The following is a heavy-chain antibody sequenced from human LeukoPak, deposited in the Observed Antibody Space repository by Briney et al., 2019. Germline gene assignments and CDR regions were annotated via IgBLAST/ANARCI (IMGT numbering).Heavy chain of an antibody. J-gene: IGHJ4*02. CDR1: GFTFSSYS. CDR3: ARDKGLLWFGEY. V-gene: IGHV3-21*01. Sequence: GGSPRLSCAASGFTFSSYSMNWVRQAPGKGLEWVSSISSSSSYIYYADSVKGRFTISRDNAKNSLYLQMNSLRAEDTAVYYCARDKGLLWFGEYWGQGTLVTVSS. CDR2: ISSSSSYI. D-gene: IGHD3-10*01.